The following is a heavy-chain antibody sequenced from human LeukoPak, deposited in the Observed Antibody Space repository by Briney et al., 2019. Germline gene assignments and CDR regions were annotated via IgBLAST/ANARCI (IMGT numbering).Heavy chain of an antibody. CDR3: ARDSPYGDYDSFDI. J-gene: IGHJ3*02. D-gene: IGHD4-17*01. CDR2: IKEDGSEK. V-gene: IGHV3-7*01. CDR1: GFTLSTYW. Sequence: GGSLRLSCAASGFTLSTYWMSWVRQAPGKGLEWVANIKEDGSEKYYVDSVKGRFTISRDNAKNSLFLEMDTLRAEDTAVYYCARDSPYGDYDSFDIWGQGAMVTVSS.